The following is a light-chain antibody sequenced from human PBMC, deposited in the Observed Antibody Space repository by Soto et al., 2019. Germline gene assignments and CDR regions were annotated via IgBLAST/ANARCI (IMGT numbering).Light chain of an antibody. J-gene: IGKJ3*01. CDR1: QGISRS. CDR3: QQYNSDVFT. Sequence: DLEVPQSHSTLSAAVGDRVTITCRASQGISRSLAWYQQKPGRAPKLLIFDASSLESGVPSRFGGSGFGTEFTLTISSLQPDDFATYYCQQYNSDVFTFGPGTKVDIK. V-gene: IGKV1-5*01. CDR2: DAS.